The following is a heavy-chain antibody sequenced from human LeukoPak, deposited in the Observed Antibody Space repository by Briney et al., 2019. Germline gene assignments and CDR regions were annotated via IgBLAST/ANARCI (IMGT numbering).Heavy chain of an antibody. CDR3: ARAPGYYDSSGYSYYYYYGMDV. V-gene: IGHV4-59*10. J-gene: IGHJ6*02. CDR1: GGSFSGYY. Sequence: SETLSLTCAVYGGSFSGYYWSWIRQPAGKGLEWIGRIYTSGSTNYNPSLKSRVTMSVDTSKNQFSLKLSSVTAADTAVYYCARAPGYYDSSGYSYYYYYGMDVWGQGTSVTVSS. D-gene: IGHD3-22*01. CDR2: IYTSGST.